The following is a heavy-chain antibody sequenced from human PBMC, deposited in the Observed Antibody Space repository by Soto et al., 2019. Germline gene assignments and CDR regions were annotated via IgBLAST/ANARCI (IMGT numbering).Heavy chain of an antibody. D-gene: IGHD5-18*01. CDR1: RFTFSKAW. V-gene: IGHV3-15*01. J-gene: IGHJ4*02. CDR2: IKSKTDGGTT. CDR3: TTGTWIQLWLPDY. Sequence: GGSLRLSCVASRFTFSKAWMSWVRQAPGKGLEWVGHIKSKTDGGTTDYAAPVKGRFTISRDDSKNTLYLQMNSLKTEDTAVYYCTTGTWIQLWLPDYWGQGT.